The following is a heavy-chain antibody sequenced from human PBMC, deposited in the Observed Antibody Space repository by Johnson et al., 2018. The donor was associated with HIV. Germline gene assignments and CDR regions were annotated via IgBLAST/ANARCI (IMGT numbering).Heavy chain of an antibody. D-gene: IGHD1-26*01. CDR2: INWNGGNR. Sequence: VQLVESGGGLVQPGGSLKLSCAASGFTFSGSAMHWVRQASGKGLEWISGINWNGGNRGYADSVKGQFIISRDNGKNSLYLQMNSLRAEDTALYYCARGVGATTVAAFDIWGQGTMVTVSS. CDR3: ARGVGATTVAAFDI. CDR1: GFTFSGSA. J-gene: IGHJ3*02. V-gene: IGHV3-20*04.